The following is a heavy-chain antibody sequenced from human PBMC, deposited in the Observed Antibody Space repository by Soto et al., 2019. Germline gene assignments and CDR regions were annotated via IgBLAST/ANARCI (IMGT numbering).Heavy chain of an antibody. CDR3: VRDGTKTLRDWFDP. CDR1: GASISGFY. V-gene: IGHV4-4*07. J-gene: IGHJ5*02. Sequence: SETLSLTCTVSGASISGFYWSRIRKSAGKGLEWIGRIYATGTTDCNPSLKSRVMMSVDTSKKQFSLKLRPVTAAGTAVYYCVRDGTKTLRDWFDPWGQGISVTVSS. CDR2: IYATGTT. D-gene: IGHD1-1*01.